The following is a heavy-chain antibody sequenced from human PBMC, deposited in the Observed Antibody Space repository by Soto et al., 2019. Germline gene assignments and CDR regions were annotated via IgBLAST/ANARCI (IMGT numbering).Heavy chain of an antibody. J-gene: IGHJ4*02. Sequence: SETLSLTCAVYGGSFSGYYWSWIRQPPGKGLEWIGEINHSGSTNYNPSLKSRVTISVDTSKNQFSLKLSSVTAADTAVYYCASGWTAAALDYWGQRTLVTGSS. CDR3: ASGWTAAALDY. D-gene: IGHD6-13*01. CDR1: GGSFSGYY. V-gene: IGHV4-34*01. CDR2: INHSGST.